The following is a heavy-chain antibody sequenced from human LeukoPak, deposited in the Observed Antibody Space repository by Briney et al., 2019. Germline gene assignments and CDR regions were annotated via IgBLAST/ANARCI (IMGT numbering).Heavy chain of an antibody. CDR3: AKAPPWIQQGDPLVY. Sequence: GGSLRLSCAASRFTFSSYGMHWVRQAPGKGLEWVAVISYDGSNKYYADSVKGRFTISRDNSKNTLYLQMNSLRAEDTAVYYCAKAPPWIQQGDPLVYWGQGTLVTVSS. CDR1: RFTFSSYG. V-gene: IGHV3-30*18. D-gene: IGHD5-18*01. J-gene: IGHJ4*02. CDR2: ISYDGSNK.